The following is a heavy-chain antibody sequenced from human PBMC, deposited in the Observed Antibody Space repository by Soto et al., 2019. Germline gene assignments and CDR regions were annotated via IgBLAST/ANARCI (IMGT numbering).Heavy chain of an antibody. Sequence: PSQTLSLTCVISGDSFSSNSAAWNWIRQSPSRGLEWLGRTYYRSKWYNHYAVSVKSRITINPDTSKNQFSLQLNSVTPEDTAVYYCARVWQQDGSFDYWGQGTLVTVSS. D-gene: IGHD6-13*01. J-gene: IGHJ4*02. CDR2: TYYRSKWYN. CDR3: ARVWQQDGSFDY. CDR1: GDSFSSNSAA. V-gene: IGHV6-1*01.